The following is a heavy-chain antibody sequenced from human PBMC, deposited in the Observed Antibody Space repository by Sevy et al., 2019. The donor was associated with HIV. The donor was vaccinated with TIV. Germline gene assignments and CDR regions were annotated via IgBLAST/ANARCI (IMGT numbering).Heavy chain of an antibody. D-gene: IGHD2-15*01. V-gene: IGHV1-8*01. CDR1: GYTFTSYD. Sequence: ASVKVSCKASGYTFTSYDINWLRQATGQGLEWMGWMNPNSGNTGYAQKFQGRVTMTRNTSISTAYMELSSLRSEDTAVYYCARGGYCSGGSCYSEDYYYYGMDVWGQGTTVTVSS. J-gene: IGHJ6*02. CDR2: MNPNSGNT. CDR3: ARGGYCSGGSCYSEDYYYYGMDV.